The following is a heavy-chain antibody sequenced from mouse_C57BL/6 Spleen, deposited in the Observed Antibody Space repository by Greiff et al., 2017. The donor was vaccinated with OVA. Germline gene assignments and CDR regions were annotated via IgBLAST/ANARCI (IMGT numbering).Heavy chain of an antibody. J-gene: IGHJ2*01. CDR3: ARSNWHYFDY. D-gene: IGHD4-1*01. Sequence: QVQLKQPGAELVKPGASVKLSCKASGYTFTSYWMHWVKQRPGQGLEWIGMIHPNSSSTNYNEKFKSKATLTVDKSSSTAYMQLSSLTSEDSAVYFCARSNWHYFDYWGQGTTLTVSS. CDR2: IHPNSSST. CDR1: GYTFTSYW. V-gene: IGHV1-64*01.